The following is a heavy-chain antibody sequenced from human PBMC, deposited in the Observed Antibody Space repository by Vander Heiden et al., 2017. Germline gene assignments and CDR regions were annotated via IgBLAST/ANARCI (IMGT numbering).Heavy chain of an antibody. V-gene: IGHV3-23*01. CDR3: AKDVRTGYYYFDY. CDR1: GFTFSHYA. Sequence: EVQLLESGGGLVQPGGSLRLSCAASGFTFSHYAMGWVRQAPGKGLEWVSVLSGSGGSTYCADSVKGRCTVSRDNSKNTRYLQMNSLRAEDTAVYYCAKDVRTGYYYFDYWGQGILVSVSS. CDR2: LSGSGGST. J-gene: IGHJ4*02. D-gene: IGHD3-9*01.